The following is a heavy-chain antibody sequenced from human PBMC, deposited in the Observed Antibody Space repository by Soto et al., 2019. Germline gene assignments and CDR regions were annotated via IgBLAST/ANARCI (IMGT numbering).Heavy chain of an antibody. J-gene: IGHJ6*02. CDR3: ARDRRHSYGYGYYYYGMDV. CDR2: ISSSSSYT. V-gene: IGHV3-11*06. CDR1: GFTFSDYY. D-gene: IGHD5-18*01. Sequence: QVQLVESGGGLVKPGGSLRLSCAASGFTFSDYYMSWIRQAPGKGLEWVSYISSSSSYTNYADSVKGRFTISRDNAKNSLYLQMNSLRAEDTAVYYCARDRRHSYGYGYYYYGMDVWGQGTTVTVSS.